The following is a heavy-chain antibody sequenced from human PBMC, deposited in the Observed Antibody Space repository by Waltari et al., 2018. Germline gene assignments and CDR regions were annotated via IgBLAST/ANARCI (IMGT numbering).Heavy chain of an antibody. Sequence: QVQLVQSGAEVKKPGASVKVSCQASGNTFTSHLMHWVRQAPGQGLEWMGIIKPKGGATTYPQKFQGRVSMTSDTSTSTVHMELSSLTSEDTAVYYCARGYDSGWFWLDPWGQGTLVTVSS. CDR3: ARGYDSGWFWLDP. CDR1: GNTFTSHL. J-gene: IGHJ5*02. CDR2: IKPKGGAT. D-gene: IGHD6-19*01. V-gene: IGHV1-46*01.